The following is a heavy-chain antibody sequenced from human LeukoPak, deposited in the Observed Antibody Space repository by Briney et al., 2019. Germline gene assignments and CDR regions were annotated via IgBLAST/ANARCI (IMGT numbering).Heavy chain of an antibody. D-gene: IGHD6-6*01. CDR2: ISPTGSTT. J-gene: IGHJ4*02. V-gene: IGHV3-74*01. Sequence: GGSLRLSCTASGFSFSGHWMHWARQLPGKGLVWVSRISPTGSTTSYADSVKGRFTVSRDKAKNTLYLQVNNLRAEDTAVYYCARGPNSNWSGLDFWGQGTLLTVSS. CDR3: ARGPNSNWSGLDF. CDR1: GFSFSGHW.